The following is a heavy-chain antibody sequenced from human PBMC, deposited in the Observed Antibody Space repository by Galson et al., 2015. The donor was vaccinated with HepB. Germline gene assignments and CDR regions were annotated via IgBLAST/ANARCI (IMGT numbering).Heavy chain of an antibody. V-gene: IGHV1-69*13. Sequence: SVKVSCKASGGTFSRNAISWVRQAPGQGLEWMGGIIPIFGTANNAKKFRGRVTITADESTSTLYMELSSLTSEDTAVYYCAGHGYRFGWYKTENHYYYAMDVWGQGTTVTVSS. D-gene: IGHD6-19*01. CDR3: AGHGYRFGWYKTENHYYYAMDV. CDR1: GGTFSRNA. CDR2: IIPIFGTA. J-gene: IGHJ6*02.